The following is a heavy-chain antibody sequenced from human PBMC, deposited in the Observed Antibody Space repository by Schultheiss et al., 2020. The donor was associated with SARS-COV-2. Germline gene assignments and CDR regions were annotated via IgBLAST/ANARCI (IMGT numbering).Heavy chain of an antibody. CDR2: ISYDGSNK. D-gene: IGHD6-13*01. CDR3: AKDRGDGGSAAAGRVGYYGMDD. CDR1: GFTFSSYG. V-gene: IGHV3-30*18. J-gene: IGHJ6*02. Sequence: GESLKISCAASGFTFSSYGMHWVRQAPGKGLEWVAVISYDGSNKYYADSVKGRFTISRDNSKNTLYLQMNSLRAEDTAVYYCAKDRGDGGSAAAGRVGYYGMDDWGQGTTVTVSS.